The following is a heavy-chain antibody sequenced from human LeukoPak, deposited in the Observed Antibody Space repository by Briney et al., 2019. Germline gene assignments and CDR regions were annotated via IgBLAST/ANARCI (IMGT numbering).Heavy chain of an antibody. D-gene: IGHD3-3*01. CDR1: GFTFKSYT. Sequence: GGSLRLSCSVSGFTFKSYTMAWVRQAPGKGLEWVSGISGNGVLTYYADSVKGRFTVSRDNSKTILHLQLNNLRAEDSAIYYCANSQGTIFGVVDYWGQGTLVTVSS. CDR3: ANSQGTIFGVVDY. CDR2: ISGNGVLT. V-gene: IGHV3-23*01. J-gene: IGHJ4*02.